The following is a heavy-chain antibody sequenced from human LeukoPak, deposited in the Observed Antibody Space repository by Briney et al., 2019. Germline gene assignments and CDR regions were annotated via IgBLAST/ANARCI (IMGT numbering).Heavy chain of an antibody. D-gene: IGHD6-13*01. J-gene: IGHJ3*02. V-gene: IGHV3-30*04. Sequence: GRSLRLSCAASGFTFSSYAMHWVRQAPGKGLEWVAVISYDGSNKYYADSVKGRFTISRDNSKNTLYLQMNSLRAEDTAVYYCARKKAAAGHPAASDIWGQGTMVTVSS. CDR3: ARKKAAAGHPAASDI. CDR2: ISYDGSNK. CDR1: GFTFSSYA.